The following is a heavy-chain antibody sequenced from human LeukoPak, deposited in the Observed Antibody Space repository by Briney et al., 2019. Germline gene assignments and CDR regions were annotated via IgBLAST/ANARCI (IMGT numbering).Heavy chain of an antibody. V-gene: IGHV3-20*04. J-gene: IGHJ3*02. CDR2: INWNGGST. CDR3: AKGRNWGSYFDAFDI. D-gene: IGHD1-26*01. CDR1: GFTFDDYG. Sequence: PGGSLRLSCAASGFTFDDYGMSWVRQAPGKGLEWVSGINWNGGSTGYADSVKGRFTISRDNAKNSLYLQMNSLRAEDMALYYCAKGRNWGSYFDAFDIWGQGTMVTVSS.